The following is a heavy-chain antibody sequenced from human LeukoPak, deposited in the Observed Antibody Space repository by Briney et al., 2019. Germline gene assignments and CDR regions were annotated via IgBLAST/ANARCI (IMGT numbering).Heavy chain of an antibody. D-gene: IGHD3-22*01. Sequence: SQTLSLTCTVSGGSISSGSYYWSWIRQPAGKGLEWIGRIYTSGSTNYNPSLKSRVTISVDTSKNQFSLKLSSVTAADTAVYCCAREGHDYYDSSGYYGRNWFDPWGQGTLVTVSS. V-gene: IGHV4-61*02. CDR3: AREGHDYYDSSGYYGRNWFDP. CDR1: GGSISSGSYY. J-gene: IGHJ5*02. CDR2: IYTSGST.